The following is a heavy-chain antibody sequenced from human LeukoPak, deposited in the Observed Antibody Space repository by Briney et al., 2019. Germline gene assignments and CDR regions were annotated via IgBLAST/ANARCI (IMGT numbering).Heavy chain of an antibody. V-gene: IGHV4-34*01. Sequence: PSETLSLTCAVYGGTFSGYYWSWIRQPPGKRLEWVGESNDSGGTNYNPSLKSRVTISADKSKNQVSLKLTSVTAADTAVYYCARDRGGYGADNWFDPWGQGTLVTVSS. CDR3: ARDRGGYGADNWFDP. J-gene: IGHJ5*02. CDR2: SNDSGGT. CDR1: GGTFSGYY. D-gene: IGHD1-26*01.